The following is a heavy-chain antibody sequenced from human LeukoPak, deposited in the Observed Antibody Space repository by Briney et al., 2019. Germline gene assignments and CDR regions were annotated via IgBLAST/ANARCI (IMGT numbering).Heavy chain of an antibody. D-gene: IGHD3-10*01. J-gene: IGHJ1*01. CDR1: GFTIRYYY. V-gene: IGHV3-11*01. CDR3: ARATPGTPQF. Sequence: PGGSLRLSCAVSGFTIRYYYMSWIRQAPGKGLEWVAYISHDDETIYYADSVKGRFTVSRDNAKDSLFLQMNSLRVEDTAVYFCARATPGTPQFWGQGTLVTVSS. CDR2: ISHDDETI.